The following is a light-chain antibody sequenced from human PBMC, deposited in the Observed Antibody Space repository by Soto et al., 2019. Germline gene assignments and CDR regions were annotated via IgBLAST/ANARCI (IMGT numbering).Light chain of an antibody. CDR1: SSDVGGYTY. CDR2: EVT. V-gene: IGLV2-8*01. Sequence: QSALTQPPSASGSPGQSVTISCTGTSSDVGGYTYVSWYQQYPGKAPKLMIYEVTKRPSGVPDRFSGSKSGNTASLTASGLQAEDEADYYCSSYGGNNNLIFGGGTKLTVL. J-gene: IGLJ2*01. CDR3: SSYGGNNNLI.